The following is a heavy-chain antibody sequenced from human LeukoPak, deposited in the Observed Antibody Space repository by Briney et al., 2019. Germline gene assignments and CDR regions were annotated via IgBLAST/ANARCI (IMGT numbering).Heavy chain of an antibody. CDR3: ARGWWQQLNRLDY. D-gene: IGHD6-13*01. J-gene: IGHJ4*02. V-gene: IGHV4-34*01. CDR1: GGSFSGYY. CDR2: INHSGST. Sequence: PSETLSLTCAVYGGSFSGYYWSWIRQPPGKGLEWLGEINHSGSTNYNPSLKSRVTISVDTSKNQFSLKLSSVTAADTAVYYCARGWWQQLNRLDYWGQGTLVTVSS.